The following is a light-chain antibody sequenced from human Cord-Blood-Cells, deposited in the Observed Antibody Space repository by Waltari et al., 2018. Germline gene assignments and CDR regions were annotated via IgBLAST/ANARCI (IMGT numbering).Light chain of an antibody. Sequence: ELVLPDSTPPLSLSAGERATHPRSASQSVSSYLAWYQQKPGQAPRLLIYDASNRATGIPARFSGSGSGTDFTLTISSLEPEDFAVYYCQQRSNWPWTFGQGTKVEIK. CDR2: DAS. V-gene: IGKV3-11*01. CDR3: QQRSNWPWT. J-gene: IGKJ1*01. CDR1: QSVSSY.